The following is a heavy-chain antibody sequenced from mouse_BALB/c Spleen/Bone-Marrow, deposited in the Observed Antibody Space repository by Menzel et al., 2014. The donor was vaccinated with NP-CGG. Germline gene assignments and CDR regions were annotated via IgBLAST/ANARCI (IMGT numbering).Heavy chain of an antibody. V-gene: IGHV1-80*01. Sequence: QVQLQQPGAELVRPGSSVKISCKASGYAFSSYWMNWVKQRPGQGLEWIGQIYPGDGDTNYNGKFKGKATLTADKSSSTAYMQLSSLTSEDSAVYSCARRGYYYGSSYVDYWGQGTTLTVSS. CDR2: IYPGDGDT. CDR1: GYAFSSYW. D-gene: IGHD1-1*01. J-gene: IGHJ2*01. CDR3: ARRGYYYGSSYVDY.